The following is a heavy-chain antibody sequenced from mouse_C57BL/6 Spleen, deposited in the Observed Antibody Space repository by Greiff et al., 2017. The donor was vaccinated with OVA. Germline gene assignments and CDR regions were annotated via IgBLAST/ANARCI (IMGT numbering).Heavy chain of an antibody. J-gene: IGHJ2*01. CDR3: ARSELDSSCAFDD. CDR2: IYPGSGST. D-gene: IGHD3-2*02. CDR1: GYTFTSYW. V-gene: IGHV1-55*01. Sequence: QVQLQQPGAELVKPGASVKMSCKASGYTFTSYWLTWVKQRPGQGLEWIGDIYPGSGSTNYNEKFKSKATLTVDTSSSTTYMQLSILTSDDSAFYYWARSELDSSCAFDDWGQGTTLTVSS.